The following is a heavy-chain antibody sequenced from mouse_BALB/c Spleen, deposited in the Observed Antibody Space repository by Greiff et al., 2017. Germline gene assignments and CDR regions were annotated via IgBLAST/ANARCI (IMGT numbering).Heavy chain of an antibody. CDR1: GFTFSDYY. D-gene: IGHD1-1*01. V-gene: IGHV5-4*02. CDR3: ARDRDYYGSSYEGAMDY. CDR2: ISDGGSYT. J-gene: IGHJ4*01. Sequence: EVQVVESGGGLVKPGGSLKLSCAASGFTFSDYYMYWVRQTPEKRLEWVATISDGGSYTYYPDSVKGRFTISRDNAKNNLYLQMSSLKSEDTAMYYCARDRDYYGSSYEGAMDYWGQGTSVTVSS.